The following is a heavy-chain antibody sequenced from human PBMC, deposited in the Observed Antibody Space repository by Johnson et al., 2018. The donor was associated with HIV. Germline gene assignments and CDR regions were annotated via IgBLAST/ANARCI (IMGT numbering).Heavy chain of an antibody. CDR1: GFTVSSNY. CDR2: ISSSGSTI. D-gene: IGHD6-6*01. V-gene: IGHV3-11*04. J-gene: IGHJ3*02. Sequence: QVQLVESGGGLVQPGGSLRLSCAASGFTVSSNYMSWVRQAPGKGLEWVSYISSSGSTIYYADSVKGRFTISRDNAKNSLYLQMNSLRAEDTAVYYCARDVGYSSSSFGAFDIWGQGTMVTVSS. CDR3: ARDVGYSSSSFGAFDI.